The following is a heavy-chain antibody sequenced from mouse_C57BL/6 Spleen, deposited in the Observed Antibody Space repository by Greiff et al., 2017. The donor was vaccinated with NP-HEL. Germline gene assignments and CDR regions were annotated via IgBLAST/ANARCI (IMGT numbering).Heavy chain of an antibody. CDR1: GYTFTSYW. J-gene: IGHJ2*01. D-gene: IGHD1-1*01. CDR2: IDPSDSYT. V-gene: IGHV1-69*01. CDR3: ARRGSYYGSSYDFDY. Sequence: QVQLQQPGAELVMPGASVKLSCKASGYTFTSYWMHWVKQRPGQGLEWIGEIDPSDSYTNYNQKFKGKSTLTVEKSSSTAYMQLSSLTSEDSAVYYCARRGSYYGSSYDFDYWGQGTTLTVSS.